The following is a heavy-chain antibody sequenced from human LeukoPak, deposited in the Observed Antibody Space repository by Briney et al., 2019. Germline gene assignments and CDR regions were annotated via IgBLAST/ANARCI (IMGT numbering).Heavy chain of an antibody. CDR1: GYTFTGYY. CDR3: ARESSSWYYYNYYGMDV. D-gene: IGHD6-13*01. Sequence: ASVKVSCKASGYTFTGYYMHWVRRAPGQGLEWMGWINPNSGGTNYAQKFQGWVTMTRDTSISTAYMELSRLRSDDTAVYYCARESSSWYYYNYYGMDVWGQGTTVTVSS. CDR2: INPNSGGT. V-gene: IGHV1-2*04. J-gene: IGHJ6*02.